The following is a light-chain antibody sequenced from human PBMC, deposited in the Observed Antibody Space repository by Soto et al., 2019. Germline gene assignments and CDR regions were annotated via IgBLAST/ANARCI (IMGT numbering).Light chain of an antibody. J-gene: IGLJ1*01. CDR2: EVS. CDR3: SSFTNTITRYA. Sequence: SALTQPASVSGSPGQSITISCTGTNSDVGGYNYVSWYQQHPGKAPELMIYEVSHRPSGVSNRFSGSKSDNTASLTISGLQAEDEADYYCSSFTNTITRYAFGTGTKVTV. CDR1: NSDVGGYNY. V-gene: IGLV2-14*01.